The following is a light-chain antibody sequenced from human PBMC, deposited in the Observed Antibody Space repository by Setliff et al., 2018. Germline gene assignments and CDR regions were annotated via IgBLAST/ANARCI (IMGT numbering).Light chain of an antibody. V-gene: IGLV2-14*03. Sequence: QSVLTQPASVSGSLGQSITISCTGTSNDVGGYNYVSWYKQHPGEAPQLMIYAVTKRPSGVSNRFSGSKSGNTASLTISGLQAEDEADCYCSSYTSSSTYVFGTGTKVTVL. J-gene: IGLJ1*01. CDR2: AVT. CDR1: SNDVGGYNY. CDR3: SSYTSSSTYV.